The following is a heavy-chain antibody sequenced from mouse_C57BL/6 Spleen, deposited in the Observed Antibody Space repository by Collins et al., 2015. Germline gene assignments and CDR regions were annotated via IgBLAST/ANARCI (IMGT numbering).Heavy chain of an antibody. J-gene: IGHJ3*01. Sequence: QIQLVQSGPELKKPGETVKISCKASGYTFTDYSMHWVKQAPGKGLKWMGWINTETGEPTYADDFKGRFAFSLETSASTAYLQINNLKNEDTATYFCASGTGTGVWFAYWGQGTLVTVSA. D-gene: IGHD4-1*01. CDR1: GYTFTDYS. CDR3: ASGTGTGVWFAY. CDR2: INTETGEP. V-gene: IGHV9-2-1*01.